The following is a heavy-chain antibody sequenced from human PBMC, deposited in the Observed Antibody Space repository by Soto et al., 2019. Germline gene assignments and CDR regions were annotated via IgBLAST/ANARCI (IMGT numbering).Heavy chain of an antibody. J-gene: IGHJ4*02. Sequence: GGSLRLSCAASGFTFDDYAMHWVRQAPGKGLEWVSGISWNSGSIGYADSVKGRFTISRDNAKNSLYLQMNSLRAEDTALYYCAKDRLDYYDSSDQSAAFDYWGQGTLVTVSS. CDR3: AKDRLDYYDSSDQSAAFDY. CDR2: ISWNSGSI. CDR1: GFTFDDYA. V-gene: IGHV3-9*01. D-gene: IGHD3-22*01.